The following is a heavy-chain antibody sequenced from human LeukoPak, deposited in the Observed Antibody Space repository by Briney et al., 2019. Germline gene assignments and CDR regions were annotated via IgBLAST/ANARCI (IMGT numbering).Heavy chain of an antibody. V-gene: IGHV3-74*01. CDR1: GFTFSSYE. J-gene: IGHJ4*02. Sequence: GGSLRLSCAASGFTFSSYEMNWVRQAPGKGLEWVSRINDDGTFTTYADSVKGRFIISRDNAKNTLYLQMNSLRVEDTAVYYCGREILEPGKTLIYWGQGSLITVSS. D-gene: IGHD1-14*01. CDR3: GREILEPGKTLIY. CDR2: INDDGTFT.